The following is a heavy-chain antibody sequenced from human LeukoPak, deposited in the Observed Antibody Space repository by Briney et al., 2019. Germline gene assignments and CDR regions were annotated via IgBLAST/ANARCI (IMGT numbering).Heavy chain of an antibody. CDR2: ISDSGGNT. CDR3: AREGGVQLWSRSYFDY. J-gene: IGHJ4*02. V-gene: IGHV3-23*01. D-gene: IGHD5-18*01. Sequence: PGGSLRLSCAASGFTFNSYAMCWVRQAPWERLQWVSGISDSGGNTYYADSVRGRFTISRDNSKNTLYLQMNSLRAEDTAVYYCAREGGVQLWSRSYFDYWGQGTLVTVSS. CDR1: GFTFNSYA.